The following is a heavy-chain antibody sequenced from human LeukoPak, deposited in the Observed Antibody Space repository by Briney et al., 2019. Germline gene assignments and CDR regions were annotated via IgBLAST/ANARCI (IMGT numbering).Heavy chain of an antibody. V-gene: IGHV4-39*01. D-gene: IGHD3-22*01. Sequence: SETLSLTCTVSGGSISSSSYYWGWIRQPPGKGLEWIGSIYYSGSTYYNPSLKSRVTISVDTSKNQFSLKLSSVTAADTAVYYCASVTYYYDSSGYFDYWGQGTLVTVSS. J-gene: IGHJ4*02. CDR2: IYYSGST. CDR3: ASVTYYYDSSGYFDY. CDR1: GGSISSSSYY.